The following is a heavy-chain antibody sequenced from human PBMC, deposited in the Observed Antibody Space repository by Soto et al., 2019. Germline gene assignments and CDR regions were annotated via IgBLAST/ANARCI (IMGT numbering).Heavy chain of an antibody. D-gene: IGHD2-2*01. J-gene: IGHJ4*02. CDR3: AGVRLDCSSTSCYELDY. CDR2: ISAYNGNT. CDR1: GYTFTSYG. Sequence: QVPLVQSGAEVKKPGASVKVSCKASGYTFTSYGISWVRQAPGQGLEWMGWISAYNGNTNYAQKLQGRVTMTTDTSTSTAYMGMRSMRSDDTAVYYCAGVRLDCSSTSCYELDYWGQGTLVTVSS. V-gene: IGHV1-18*01.